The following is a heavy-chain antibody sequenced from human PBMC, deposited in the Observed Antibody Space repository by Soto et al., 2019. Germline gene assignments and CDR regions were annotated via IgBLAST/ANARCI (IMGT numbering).Heavy chain of an antibody. CDR2: MNPNSGNT. CDR1: GYTFTSYD. CDR3: ARGSYSRVYYYYGMDV. Sequence: ASVKVSCKASGYTFTSYDINWVRQATGQGLEWMGWMNPNSGNTGYAQKFQGRVTMTRNTSISTAYMELSSLRSEDTAVYYCARGSYSRVYYYYGMDVWGQGTTVTVS. D-gene: IGHD6-13*01. J-gene: IGHJ6*02. V-gene: IGHV1-8*01.